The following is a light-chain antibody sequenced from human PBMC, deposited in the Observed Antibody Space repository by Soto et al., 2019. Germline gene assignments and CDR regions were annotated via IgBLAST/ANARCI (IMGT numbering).Light chain of an antibody. CDR2: RES. Sequence: DIQMTQSPSTLSASVGDRVTITCRASQSISSWLAWYQQKSGKAPKLLIYRESILVSGVPSRFSGSGSGTEFTLTISSLQPYDVATYYCQQYNTHRTFGQGTKVEIK. J-gene: IGKJ1*01. CDR1: QSISSW. V-gene: IGKV1-5*03. CDR3: QQYNTHRT.